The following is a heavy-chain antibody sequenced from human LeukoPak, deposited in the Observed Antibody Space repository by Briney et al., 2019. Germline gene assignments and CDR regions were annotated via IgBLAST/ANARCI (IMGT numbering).Heavy chain of an antibody. J-gene: IGHJ4*02. V-gene: IGHV4-31*03. CDR1: GGSISSGGYY. CDR2: IYYSGST. Sequence: SETLSLTCTVSGGSISSGGYYWSWIRQHPGKGLEWIGYIYYSGSTYYNPSLKSRVTISVDTSKNQFSLKLSSVTAADTAVYYCARAKDVLRYFDWLSHHQIFDYWGQGTLVTVSS. CDR3: ARAKDVLRYFDWLSHHQIFDY. D-gene: IGHD3-9*01.